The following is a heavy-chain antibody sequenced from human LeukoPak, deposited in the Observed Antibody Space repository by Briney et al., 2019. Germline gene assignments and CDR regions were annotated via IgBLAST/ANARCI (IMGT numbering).Heavy chain of an antibody. CDR3: AREQVVVVPVAGFDP. V-gene: IGHV3-74*01. Sequence: GRTLRLSCAASVFTFSSYWMHWVRQAPRKGLVGVSRINSDGTSTSYGDSVKGRFTSSRANAKNTLYLQMNSLRAEDTTVYYCAREQVVVVPVAGFDPWGQGTLVTVSS. D-gene: IGHD2-2*01. J-gene: IGHJ5*02. CDR1: VFTFSSYW. CDR2: INSDGTST.